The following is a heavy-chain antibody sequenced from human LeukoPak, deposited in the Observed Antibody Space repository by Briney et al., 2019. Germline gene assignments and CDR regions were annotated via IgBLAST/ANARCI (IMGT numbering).Heavy chain of an antibody. CDR1: GFTFSSYS. CDR3: ASGSPGYCSSTSCPLLDY. D-gene: IGHD2-2*01. CDR2: ISSSSSTI. J-gene: IGHJ4*02. V-gene: IGHV3-48*01. Sequence: GGSLRLSCAASGFTFSSYSMNWVRQAPGKGLEWVSYISSSSSTIYYADSVKGRFTISRDNAKNSLYLQMNSLRAEDTAVYNCASGSPGYCSSTSCPLLDYWGQGTLVTVSS.